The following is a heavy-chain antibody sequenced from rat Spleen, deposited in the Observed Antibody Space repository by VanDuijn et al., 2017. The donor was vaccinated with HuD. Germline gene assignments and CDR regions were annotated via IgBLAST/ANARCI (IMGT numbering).Heavy chain of an antibody. CDR3: ARGGSSYVMDA. Sequence: EVQLQESGPGLVKPSQSLSLTCSVTGYSITSNYWGWIRKFPGNKMDWIGHISYSGSTKYNPSLKSRNAITRDTSKNQFFLELNSVTLEDTATYYCARGGSSYVMDAWGQGASVTVSS. D-gene: IGHD5-1*01. CDR2: ISYSGST. CDR1: GYSITSNY. J-gene: IGHJ4*01. V-gene: IGHV3-1*01.